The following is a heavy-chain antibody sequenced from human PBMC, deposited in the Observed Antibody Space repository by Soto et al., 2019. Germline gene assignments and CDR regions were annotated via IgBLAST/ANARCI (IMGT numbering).Heavy chain of an antibody. J-gene: IGHJ4*02. V-gene: IGHV5-51*01. Sequence: KLCPKGAGYSFSKYWLGWWRQIPWKGRNLMGILYPADSDTKYSPSFGGQLTISADRSISTAYLQWKGLTASDTALYYSARPSWSLSLTGPTCFEFLGQGARVTVYS. D-gene: IGHD3-9*01. CDR1: GYSFSKYW. CDR2: LYPADSDT. CDR3: ARPSWSLSLTGPTCFEF.